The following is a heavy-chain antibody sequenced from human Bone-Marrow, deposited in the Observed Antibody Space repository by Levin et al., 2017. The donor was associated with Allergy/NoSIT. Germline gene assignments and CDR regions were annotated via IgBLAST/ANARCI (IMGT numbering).Heavy chain of an antibody. CDR1: GRSLRSFC. D-gene: IGHD4-17*01. CDR3: ARSDHYGDFDS. J-gene: IGHJ4*02. CDR2: VYYNGST. V-gene: IGHV4-59*01. Sequence: SETLSLTCSVSGRSLRSFCWSWIRQSPGRGLEWLGYVYYNGSTICHPSLKSRVTIAVDTSKNQFSLRISSVTAADTALYFCARSDHYGDFDSWGRGILVTVSS.